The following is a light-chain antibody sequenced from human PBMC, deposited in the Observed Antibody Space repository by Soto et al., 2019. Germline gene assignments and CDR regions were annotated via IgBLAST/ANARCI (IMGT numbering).Light chain of an antibody. CDR3: QQRSNWPLT. V-gene: IGKV3-11*01. J-gene: IGKJ4*01. Sequence: EILFTQSPPTLSLSPGERATLSCRASQSVSSYLAWYQQKPGQAPRLLIYDASNRATGIPARFSGSGSGTDFTLTISSLEPEDFAVYYCQQRSNWPLTFGGGTKVDIK. CDR1: QSVSSY. CDR2: DAS.